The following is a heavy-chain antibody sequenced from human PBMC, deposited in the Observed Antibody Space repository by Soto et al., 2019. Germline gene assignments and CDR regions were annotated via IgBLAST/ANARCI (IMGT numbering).Heavy chain of an antibody. D-gene: IGHD6-6*01. J-gene: IGHJ5*02. CDR2: INAHSGGT. Sequence: QVQLVQSGAAVKKPGASVKVSCKASGFSFTGYYIHWLRQAPGQGLEWMGWINAHSGGTEYEQKFQGGVTLTRDTSIATAYLTLTSLTSDDTALYYCAKDLTRQLAYWLDPWGQGTQVTVSS. CDR3: AKDLTRQLAYWLDP. CDR1: GFSFTGYY. V-gene: IGHV1-2*02.